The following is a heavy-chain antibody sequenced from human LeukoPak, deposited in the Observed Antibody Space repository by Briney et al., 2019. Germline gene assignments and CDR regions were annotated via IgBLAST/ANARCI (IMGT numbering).Heavy chain of an antibody. CDR3: ARDFMGNYVTFDY. J-gene: IGHJ4*02. CDR1: GYTFTGYY. Sequence: VASVKVSCKAPGYTFTGYYMHWVRQAPGQGLEWMGWINPNSGGTNYAQKFQGRVTMTRDTSISTAYMELSRLRSDDTAVYYCARDFMGNYVTFDYWGQGTLVTVSS. CDR2: INPNSGGT. V-gene: IGHV1-2*02. D-gene: IGHD4-11*01.